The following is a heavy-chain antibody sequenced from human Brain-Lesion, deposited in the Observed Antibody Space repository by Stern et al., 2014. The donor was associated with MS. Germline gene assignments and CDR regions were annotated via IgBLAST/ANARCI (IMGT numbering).Heavy chain of an antibody. Sequence: VQLVESGPGLVKPSQTLPLTCTVSGASIGGGGFYSSWVRPPPGEGLGWVGRIYYSGTTYYKASLKSRVTISLDTSKNQFSLNLSSVTAADTAVYYCAGAIGKYELLEAFDMWGQGTKVTVSS. V-gene: IGHV4-30-4*01. J-gene: IGHJ3*02. CDR3: AGAIGKYELLEAFDM. CDR2: IYYSGTT. CDR1: GASIGGGGFY. D-gene: IGHD2-2*01.